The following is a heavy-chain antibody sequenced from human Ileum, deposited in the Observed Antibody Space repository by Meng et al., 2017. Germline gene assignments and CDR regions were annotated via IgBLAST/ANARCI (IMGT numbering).Heavy chain of an antibody. D-gene: IGHD2-8*01. J-gene: IGHJ4*02. CDR3: GREVLNTALPY. CDR1: GFTFGDSA. Sequence: GGSLRLSCKGSGFTFGDSAMSWFRQAPGKGLEWLGFIRTKSSGGTTDYAASVKGRFIISRDDSASIAYLQMSSLKTEDTAVYYCGREVLNTALPYWGQGTLVTVSS. CDR2: IRTKSSGGTT. V-gene: IGHV3-49*03.